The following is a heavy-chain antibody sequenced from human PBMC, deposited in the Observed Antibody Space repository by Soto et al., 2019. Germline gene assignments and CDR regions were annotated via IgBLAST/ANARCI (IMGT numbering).Heavy chain of an antibody. V-gene: IGHV3-30*18. CDR1: GFTFSSYG. Sequence: QVQLVESGGGVVQPGRSLRLSCAASGFTFSSYGMHWVRQAPGKGLEWVAVISYDGSNKYYADSVKGRFTISRDNSKNTLYLQMNSVRAEDTAVYYCAKDLSPYCSGGSCYTNFDYWGQGTLVTVSS. CDR3: AKDLSPYCSGGSCYTNFDY. CDR2: ISYDGSNK. J-gene: IGHJ4*02. D-gene: IGHD2-15*01.